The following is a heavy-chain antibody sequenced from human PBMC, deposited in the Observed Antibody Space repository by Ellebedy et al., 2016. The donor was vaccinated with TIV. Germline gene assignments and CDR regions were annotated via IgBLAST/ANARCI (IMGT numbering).Heavy chain of an antibody. CDR3: ASGGLLSDYYYYYGMDV. CDR1: GGSISSYY. Sequence: MPSETLSLTCTVSGGSISSYYWSWIRQPAGKGLEWIGRIYTSGSTNYNPSLKSRVTMSVDTSKNQFSLKLSSVTAADTAVYYCASGGLLSDYYYYYGMDVWGQGTTVTVSS. V-gene: IGHV4-4*07. D-gene: IGHD3-16*01. CDR2: IYTSGST. J-gene: IGHJ6*02.